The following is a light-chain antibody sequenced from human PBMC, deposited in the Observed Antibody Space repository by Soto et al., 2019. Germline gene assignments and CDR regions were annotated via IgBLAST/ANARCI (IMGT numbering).Light chain of an antibody. J-gene: IGKJ4*01. CDR2: GAS. Sequence: EIVMTQSPATLSVSPGERATLSCRASQSVSSNLAWYQQKPGQAPRLLIYGASTRATGIPATFSGSGSGTEFSLTISSLQSEDFAVYYCEQYNNWPPHTFGGGTKVDIK. CDR3: EQYNNWPPHT. V-gene: IGKV3-15*01. CDR1: QSVSSN.